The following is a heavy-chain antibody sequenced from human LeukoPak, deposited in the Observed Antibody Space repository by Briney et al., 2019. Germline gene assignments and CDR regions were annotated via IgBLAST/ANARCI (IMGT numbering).Heavy chain of an antibody. V-gene: IGHV3-21*06. CDR1: GFTLRNYS. CDR2: ISSSSSYI. J-gene: IGHJ2*01. Sequence: GGSLRLSCAASGFTLRNYSMNWVRQAPGKGLEWVSSISSSSSYIYYADSMKGRFTISRDNAKNSLYLQMNILRAEDTAVYYCARDLYYDGSGGDLWGRGTLVTVSS. D-gene: IGHD3-22*01. CDR3: ARDLYYDGSGGDL.